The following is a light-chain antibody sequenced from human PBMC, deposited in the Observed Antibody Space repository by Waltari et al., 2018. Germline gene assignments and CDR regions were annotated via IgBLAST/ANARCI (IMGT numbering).Light chain of an antibody. CDR3: QQHHNSPYT. CDR1: QNSNNW. J-gene: IGKJ2*01. CDR2: QAS. V-gene: IGKV1-5*03. Sequence: DIQMTQSPSPLSAPVGDRDSLTCRASQNSNNWLAWYQQKPGQAPRLLIYQASILESEVPSSFSATGSGTDFTLIISGLQPDDFATYHCQQHHNSPYTVGQGTKLEI.